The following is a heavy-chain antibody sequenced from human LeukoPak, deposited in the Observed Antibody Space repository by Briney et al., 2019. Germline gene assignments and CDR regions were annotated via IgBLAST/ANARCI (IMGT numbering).Heavy chain of an antibody. Sequence: KATETLSLTCTVSGGSISSGSYYWSWIRQPAGKGLEWIGGIYTSGSTNYNPSLKSRVTISVDTSKNQFSLKLSSVTAADTFVYYCARGGCSGGSCPYPYYFDYWGQGTLVTVSS. D-gene: IGHD2-15*01. CDR3: ARGGCSGGSCPYPYYFDY. V-gene: IGHV4-61*02. CDR1: GGSISSGSYY. CDR2: IYTSGST. J-gene: IGHJ4*02.